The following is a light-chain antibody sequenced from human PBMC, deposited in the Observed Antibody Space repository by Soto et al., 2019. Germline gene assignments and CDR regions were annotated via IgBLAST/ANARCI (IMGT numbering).Light chain of an antibody. Sequence: QSVLTQPPSVSGAPGQRVTISCTGSSSNIGAGYDVHWYQQLPGTAPKLLIYGNSNRPSGVPDRFSGSKSGTSASLAITGLQADDDADYYCQSYDSSLSAYYVFGTGTKLTVL. CDR1: SSNIGAGYD. J-gene: IGLJ1*01. CDR2: GNS. CDR3: QSYDSSLSAYYV. V-gene: IGLV1-40*01.